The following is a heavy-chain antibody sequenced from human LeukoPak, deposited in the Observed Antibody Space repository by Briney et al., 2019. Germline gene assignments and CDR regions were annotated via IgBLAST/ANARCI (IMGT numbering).Heavy chain of an antibody. Sequence: PGGSLRLSCAASGFTFSSYWMNWVRQAPGKGLEWVANIKQDGSEKYYVDSVKGRFTISRDNAKNSLYLQMNSLRAEDTAVYYCARDKNTAMVPDAFDIWGQGTMVTVSS. D-gene: IGHD5-18*01. CDR3: ARDKNTAMVPDAFDI. J-gene: IGHJ3*02. CDR2: IKQDGSEK. V-gene: IGHV3-7*04. CDR1: GFTFSSYW.